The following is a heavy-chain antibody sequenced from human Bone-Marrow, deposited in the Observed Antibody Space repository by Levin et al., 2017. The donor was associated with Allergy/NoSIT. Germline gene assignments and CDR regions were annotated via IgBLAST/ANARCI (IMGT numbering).Heavy chain of an antibody. J-gene: IGHJ4*02. D-gene: IGHD2-2*01. CDR2: VHAGGST. V-gene: IGHV3-66*01. CDR1: GFTVSDNF. CDR3: ARGDGYCSHTNCYPVDH. Sequence: GESLKISCVASGFTVSDNFMSWFRQAPGKGLEWVSVVHAGGSTYYADSVKGRFTISRDTPKNTVYLQMNSLRADDTAVYYCARGDGYCSHTNCYPVDHWGQGTLVTVSS.